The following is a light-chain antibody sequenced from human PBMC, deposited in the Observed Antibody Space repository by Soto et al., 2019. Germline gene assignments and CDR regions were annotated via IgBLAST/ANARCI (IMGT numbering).Light chain of an antibody. CDR1: QGIRHY. V-gene: IGKV1-6*01. CDR3: LQDYNYPLS. Sequence: AIQMTQSPSSLSASVGDRVTITCRASQGIRHYLGWYQQKPGKAPKLLIYAASSLQSRVPSRFSGRGSGTDFTLTISSLQPEDFATYYCLQDYNYPLSFGGGTKVEIK. CDR2: AAS. J-gene: IGKJ4*01.